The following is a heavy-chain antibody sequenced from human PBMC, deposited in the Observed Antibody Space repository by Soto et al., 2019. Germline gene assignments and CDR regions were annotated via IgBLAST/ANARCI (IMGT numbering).Heavy chain of an antibody. J-gene: IGHJ3*02. CDR2: ISAYNGNT. CDR3: ARFLVPEWAFDI. Sequence: QVQLVQSGAEVKKPGASVKVSCKSSGYTFTSYGISWVRQAPGQGLEWMGWISAYNGNTNYGQKFQGRVTITADKSTSTAYMELSSLRSEDTAVYYCARFLVPEWAFDIWGQGTMVTVSS. V-gene: IGHV1-18*01. CDR1: GYTFTSYG. D-gene: IGHD2-8*01.